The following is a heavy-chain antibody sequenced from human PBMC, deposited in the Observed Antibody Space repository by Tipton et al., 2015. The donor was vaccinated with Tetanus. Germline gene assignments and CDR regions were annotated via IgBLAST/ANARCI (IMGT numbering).Heavy chain of an antibody. CDR1: GGSISTKTYY. D-gene: IGHD3-10*01. Sequence: TLSLTCFVSGGSISTKTYYWGWIRQTPGKGLEWIASISHSATTFYNPSLKSRVTMSVDPSKNQFSVGLSSVTAADTGVYYCARHVGGYGSPPHDPWGQGTLVTVSS. CDR2: ISHSATT. V-gene: IGHV4-39*01. J-gene: IGHJ5*02. CDR3: ARHVGGYGSPPHDP.